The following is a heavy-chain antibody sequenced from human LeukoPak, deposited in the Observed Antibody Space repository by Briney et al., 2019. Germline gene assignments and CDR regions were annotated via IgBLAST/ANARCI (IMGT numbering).Heavy chain of an antibody. CDR2: VYGGVSSQRNPSH. D-gene: IGHD2-15*01. Sequence: SETLSLTCSVSGASVSGGDYYWSWIRPPAGKGLEWIGRVYGGVSSQRNPSHQYNPSLMSRLTISADTARNQFSLSLHSVTAADTAIYYCARDRQEGGMRVSSFQYWGQGTPVTVSS. J-gene: IGHJ4*02. V-gene: IGHV4-61*02. CDR3: ARDRQEGGMRVSSFQY. CDR1: GASVSGGDYY.